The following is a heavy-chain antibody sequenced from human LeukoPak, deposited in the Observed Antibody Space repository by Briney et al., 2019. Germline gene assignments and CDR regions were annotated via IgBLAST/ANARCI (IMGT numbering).Heavy chain of an antibody. V-gene: IGHV3-30*02. CDR1: GFTLSSYG. CDR2: IPYDGSNE. J-gene: IGHJ4*02. D-gene: IGHD2-2*02. CDR3: AKGGADIAVLPAAIPFDY. Sequence: PGGSLRLSCAASGFTLSSYGMHWVRQAPGKGLEWVAFIPYDGSNEYYADSVKGRFTISRDNSKNTLYLQMNSLRAEDTAVYYCAKGGADIAVLPAAIPFDYWGQGTLVTVSS.